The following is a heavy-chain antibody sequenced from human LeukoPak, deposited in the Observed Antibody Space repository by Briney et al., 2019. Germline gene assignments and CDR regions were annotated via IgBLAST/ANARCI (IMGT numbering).Heavy chain of an antibody. J-gene: IGHJ5*02. D-gene: IGHD6-13*01. Sequence: ASVKVSCKASVYTFTSYDINWVRQATGQGLEWMGWMNPNSGNTGYAQKFQGRVTMTRNTSISTAYMELSSLRSEDTAVYYCARGPESSSWYRVVWFDPWGQGTLVTVSS. CDR1: VYTFTSYD. CDR2: MNPNSGNT. V-gene: IGHV1-8*01. CDR3: ARGPESSSWYRVVWFDP.